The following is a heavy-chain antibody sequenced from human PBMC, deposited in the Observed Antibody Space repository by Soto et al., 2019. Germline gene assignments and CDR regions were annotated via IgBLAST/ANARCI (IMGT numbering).Heavy chain of an antibody. CDR2: ISYDGSNK. CDR1: GFTFSSYA. CDR3: ARGEEMATIRTGMDV. Sequence: GGSLRLSCAASGFTFSSYAMHWVRQAPGKGLEWVAVISYDGSNKYYADSVKGRFTISRDNSKNTLYLQMNSLRAEDTAVYYCARGEEMATIRTGMDVWGQGTTVTVSS. D-gene: IGHD5-12*01. J-gene: IGHJ6*02. V-gene: IGHV3-30-3*01.